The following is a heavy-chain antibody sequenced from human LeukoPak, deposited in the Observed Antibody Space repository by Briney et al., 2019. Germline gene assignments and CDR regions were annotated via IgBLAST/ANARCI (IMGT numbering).Heavy chain of an antibody. D-gene: IGHD7-27*01. CDR3: ARDGNWGSLRGAFDI. Sequence: ASVKVSCKASGYTFTVYYMHWVRQAPGQGLEWMGWINPNSGGTNYAQNFQGRVTMTRDTSISTAYMELSRLRSDDTAIYYCARDGNWGSLRGAFDIWGQGTMVTVSS. V-gene: IGHV1-2*02. CDR2: INPNSGGT. CDR1: GYTFTVYY. J-gene: IGHJ3*02.